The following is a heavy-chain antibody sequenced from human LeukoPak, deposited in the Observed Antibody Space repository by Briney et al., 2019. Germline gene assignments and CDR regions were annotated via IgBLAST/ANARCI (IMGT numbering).Heavy chain of an antibody. D-gene: IGHD6-19*01. CDR1: GFTSSSYG. J-gene: IGHJ4*02. Sequence: GGSLRLSCAASGFTSSSYGMHWVRQAPGKGLEWVAVISHDGSNKYYADSVKGRFTISRDNSKNTLYLQMNSLRAEDTAVYYCAKRSGWLFDYWGQGTLVTVSS. CDR2: ISHDGSNK. CDR3: AKRSGWLFDY. V-gene: IGHV3-30*18.